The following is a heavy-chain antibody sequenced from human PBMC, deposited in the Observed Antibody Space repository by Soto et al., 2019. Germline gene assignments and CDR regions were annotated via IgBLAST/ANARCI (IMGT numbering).Heavy chain of an antibody. CDR1: GCSLSTSGVG. D-gene: IGHD6-6*01. J-gene: IGHJ4*02. Sequence: CGPTRVNPTPTLPLTCTFSGCSLSTSGVGVGWMSQPPGKALEWLALIYWNDDKRYSPSLKSRLTITKDTSKNQVVLTMTNMDPVDTATYYCAHRRKRSSCFDYWGQGTLVTVSS. V-gene: IGHV2-5*01. CDR3: AHRRKRSSCFDY. CDR2: IYWNDDK.